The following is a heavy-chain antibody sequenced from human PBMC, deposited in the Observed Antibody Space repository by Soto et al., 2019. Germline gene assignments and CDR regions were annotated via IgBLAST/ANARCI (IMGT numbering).Heavy chain of an antibody. D-gene: IGHD3-16*01. V-gene: IGHV1-18*01. CDR1: GYIFVNYG. CDR3: SMVDNYVTPTPQDV. Sequence: QVQLVQSGDEVRKPGSSVKVSCKASGYIFVNYGIAWVRQAPGQGLEWMGWISPYSGNTPYASKVQGRLTMTTDTATRTADMDLGSLTSGDTAVYYCSMVDNYVTPTPQDVWGQGTTVTVSS. J-gene: IGHJ6*02. CDR2: ISPYSGNT.